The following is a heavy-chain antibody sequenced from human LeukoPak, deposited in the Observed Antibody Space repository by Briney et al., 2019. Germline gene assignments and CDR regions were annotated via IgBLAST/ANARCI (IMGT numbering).Heavy chain of an antibody. D-gene: IGHD2-8*01. V-gene: IGHV3-23*01. CDR3: AKDGVEAFDY. Sequence: GGSLRLSCAASGFTVSSYAMSWVRQAPGKGLEWVSCISGSGASTYYPDSVKGRFTISRDNAKNTLYLQMNSLRAEDTAVYYCAKDGVEAFDYWGQGTLVTVSS. CDR2: ISGSGAST. CDR1: GFTVSSYA. J-gene: IGHJ4*02.